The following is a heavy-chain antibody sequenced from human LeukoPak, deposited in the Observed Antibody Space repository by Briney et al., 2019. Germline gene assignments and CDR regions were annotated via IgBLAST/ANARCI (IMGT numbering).Heavy chain of an antibody. CDR3: ARHDKYCSGGSCPRAAFDI. CDR1: GYSISRGYY. V-gene: IGHV4-38-2*01. Sequence: SETLSLTCAVSGYSISRGYYGGWIRQPPGKGLEWIGSIYHSGSTYYNPSLKSRVTISVDTSKNQFSLKLSSVTAADTAVYYCARHDKYCSGGSCPRAAFDIWGQGTMVTVSS. CDR2: IYHSGST. D-gene: IGHD2-15*01. J-gene: IGHJ3*02.